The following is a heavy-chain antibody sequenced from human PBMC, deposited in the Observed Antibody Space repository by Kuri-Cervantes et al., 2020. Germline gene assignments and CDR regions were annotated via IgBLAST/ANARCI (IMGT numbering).Heavy chain of an antibody. CDR3: AIQGRKVVISYY. V-gene: IGHV1-69*06. J-gene: IGHJ4*02. CDR1: GYTFTSYD. D-gene: IGHD3-22*01. Sequence: SVKVSCKASGYTFTSYDINWVRQATGQGLEWMGGIIPIFGTANYAQKFQGRVTITADKSTSTAYMELSSLRSEDTAVYYCAIQGRKVVISYYWGQGTLVTVSS. CDR2: IIPIFGTA.